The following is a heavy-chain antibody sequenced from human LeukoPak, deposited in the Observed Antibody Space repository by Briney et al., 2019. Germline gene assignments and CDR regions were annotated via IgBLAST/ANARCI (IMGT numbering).Heavy chain of an antibody. V-gene: IGHV3-30*02. D-gene: IGHD6-6*01. Sequence: PGGSLRLSCAASGFTFSSYGMHWVRQAPGKGLEWVAFIRYDGSNKYYADSVKGRFTISRDNSKNTLYLQMNSLRAEDTAVYYCAKLYGQLAYYYYYYVDVWGKGTTVTVSS. CDR2: IRYDGSNK. CDR3: AKLYGQLAYYYYYYVDV. CDR1: GFTFSSYG. J-gene: IGHJ6*03.